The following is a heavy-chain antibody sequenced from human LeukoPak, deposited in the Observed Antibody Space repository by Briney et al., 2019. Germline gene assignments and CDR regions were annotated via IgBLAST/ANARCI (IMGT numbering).Heavy chain of an antibody. D-gene: IGHD6-19*01. CDR1: GFTFSGST. J-gene: IGHJ4*02. CDR2: ISGSGGST. CDR3: ARAVKSSGSDY. Sequence: GGSLRLSCAASGFTFSGSTMNWVRQAPGKGLEWVSAISGSGGSTYYADSVKGRFTISRDNSKNTLYLQMNSLRAEDTAVYYCARAVKSSGSDYWGQGTLVTVSS. V-gene: IGHV3-23*01.